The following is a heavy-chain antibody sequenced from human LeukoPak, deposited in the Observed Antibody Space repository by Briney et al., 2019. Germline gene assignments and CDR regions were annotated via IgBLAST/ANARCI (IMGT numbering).Heavy chain of an antibody. Sequence: ASVKVSCKASGYTFTSYAMHWVRQAPGQRLEWIGCINAGNGNTKYSQKFQGRVTITRDTSASTAYMELSSLRYEDTAVYYCARGGAGSYYSAVDYWGQGTLVTVSS. V-gene: IGHV1-3*01. CDR1: GYTFTSYA. CDR2: INAGNGNT. CDR3: ARGGAGSYYSAVDY. J-gene: IGHJ4*02. D-gene: IGHD3-10*01.